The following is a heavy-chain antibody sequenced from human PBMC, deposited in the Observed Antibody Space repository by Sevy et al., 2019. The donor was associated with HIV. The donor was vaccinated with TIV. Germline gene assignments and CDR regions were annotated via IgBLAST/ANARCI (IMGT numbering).Heavy chain of an antibody. CDR2: ISSSGSGT. D-gene: IGHD3-3*01. J-gene: IGHJ6*02. V-gene: IGHV3-64D*09. CDR3: VKDSIFYDSSSGYRPFYYYGMDV. Sequence: GGSLRLSCSASGFTFSGSDLHWVRQAPGKGLEYVSVISSSGSGTYYAESVKGRFTISRDNSKNTLYLQMRSLRTEDTAVYYCVKDSIFYDSSSGYRPFYYYGMDVWGQGTSVTVSS. CDR1: GFTFSGSD.